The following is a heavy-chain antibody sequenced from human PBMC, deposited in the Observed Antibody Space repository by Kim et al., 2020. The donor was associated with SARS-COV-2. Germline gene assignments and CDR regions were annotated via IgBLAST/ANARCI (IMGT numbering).Heavy chain of an antibody. Sequence: NPSLKSRITITKDTSKNQVVLNMTNMAPVDTATYYCAHRSIAPYYSGMDVWGQGTTVTVSS. J-gene: IGHJ6*02. CDR3: AHRSIAPYYSGMDV. D-gene: IGHD6-6*01. V-gene: IGHV2-5*01.